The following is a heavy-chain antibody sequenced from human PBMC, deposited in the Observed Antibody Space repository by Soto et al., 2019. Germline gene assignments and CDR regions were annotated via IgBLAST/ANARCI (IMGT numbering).Heavy chain of an antibody. CDR3: ARALEEYYYDSSGYYSAY. Sequence: ASVKVSCKASGYTFTSYYMHWVRQAPGQGLEWMGIINPSGGSTSYAQKFQGRVTITADESTSTAYMELSSLRSEDTAVYYCARALEEYYYDSSGYYSAYWGQGTLVTVSS. V-gene: IGHV1-46*01. CDR2: INPSGGST. J-gene: IGHJ4*02. D-gene: IGHD3-22*01. CDR1: GYTFTSYY.